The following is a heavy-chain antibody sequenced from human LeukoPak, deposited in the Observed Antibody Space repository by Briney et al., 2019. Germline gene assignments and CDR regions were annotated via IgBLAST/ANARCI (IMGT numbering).Heavy chain of an antibody. J-gene: IGHJ3*02. Sequence: SVKVSCKASGGTFSSYAISWVRQAPGQGLEWMGGIIPIFGTANYSQKFQGRVTITADESTSTAYMELSSLRSEDTAVYYCARMGQQLIDAFDIWGQGTMVTVSS. CDR3: ARMGQQLIDAFDI. D-gene: IGHD6-13*01. CDR1: GGTFSSYA. V-gene: IGHV1-69*01. CDR2: IIPIFGTA.